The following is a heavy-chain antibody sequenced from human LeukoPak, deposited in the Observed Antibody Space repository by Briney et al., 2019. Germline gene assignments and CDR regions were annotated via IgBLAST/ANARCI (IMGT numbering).Heavy chain of an antibody. Sequence: SETLSLTCTVSGGSISSSSYYWGWIRQPPGRGLEWIGSIYYSGSTYYNPSLKSRVTISVDTSKNQFSLKLSSVTAADTAVYYCARHGGTVDTAMVPFDYWGQGTLVTVSS. D-gene: IGHD5-18*01. V-gene: IGHV4-39*01. J-gene: IGHJ4*02. CDR1: GGSISSSSYY. CDR2: IYYSGST. CDR3: ARHGGTVDTAMVPFDY.